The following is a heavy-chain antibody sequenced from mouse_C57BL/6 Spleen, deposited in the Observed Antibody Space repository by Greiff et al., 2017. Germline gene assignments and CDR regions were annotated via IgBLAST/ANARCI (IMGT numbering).Heavy chain of an antibody. Sequence: QVTLKVCGPGILQPSQTLSLTCSFSGFSLSTFGMSVGWIRQPSGKGLEWLAHIWWDDDKYYNPALKSRLTISKDNSKSQVFLKIANVDTADTATYYCARNYDYDGRFDYWGKGTTLTVSS. D-gene: IGHD2-4*01. CDR1: GFSLSTFGMS. CDR3: ARNYDYDGRFDY. V-gene: IGHV8-8*01. CDR2: IWWDDDK. J-gene: IGHJ2*01.